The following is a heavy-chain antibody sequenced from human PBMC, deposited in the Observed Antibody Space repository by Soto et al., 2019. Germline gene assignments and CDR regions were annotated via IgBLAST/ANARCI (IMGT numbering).Heavy chain of an antibody. CDR3: TAAPLGDYGDYIYYYYGMDV. Sequence: GGSLRLSCAASGFTFSNAWMNWVRQAPGKGLEWVGRIKSKTDGGTTDYAAPVKGRLPISRDDSKNTLYLQMNSLKTEDTAVYYCTAAPLGDYGDYIYYYYGMDVWGQGTTVTVSS. CDR2: IKSKTDGGTT. CDR1: GFTFSNAW. J-gene: IGHJ6*02. V-gene: IGHV3-15*07. D-gene: IGHD4-17*01.